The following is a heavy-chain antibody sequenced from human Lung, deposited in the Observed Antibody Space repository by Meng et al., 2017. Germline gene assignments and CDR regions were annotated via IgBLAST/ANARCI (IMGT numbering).Heavy chain of an antibody. Sequence: QVQLQQWGAGLLKPSETLSLPCAVYGVSFSSGGYYWGWIRQHPGRGLEWIGYIFYSGSTFYNPAFKSRVTISVDTSKNQFSLNLNSVSAADTAVYYCVRERNRLLDPWGQGTLVTVSS. CDR3: VRERNRLLDP. D-gene: IGHD3-3*01. CDR1: GVSFSSGGYY. J-gene: IGHJ5*02. CDR2: IFYSGST. V-gene: IGHV4-31*11.